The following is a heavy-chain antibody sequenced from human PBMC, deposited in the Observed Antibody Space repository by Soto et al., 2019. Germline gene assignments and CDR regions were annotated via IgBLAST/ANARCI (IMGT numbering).Heavy chain of an antibody. Sequence: GGSLRLSCAASGFTFSTYGMHWVRQAPGKGLEWVAVISYDGRNKYYADSVKGRFTISRDNSKNTLYLQMNGLRSEDTAVYHCAKGQWLIRRVVGDAFDIWGQCTLVTVSS. J-gene: IGHJ3*02. CDR2: ISYDGRNK. D-gene: IGHD6-19*01. V-gene: IGHV3-30*18. CDR1: GFTFSTYG. CDR3: AKGQWLIRRVVGDAFDI.